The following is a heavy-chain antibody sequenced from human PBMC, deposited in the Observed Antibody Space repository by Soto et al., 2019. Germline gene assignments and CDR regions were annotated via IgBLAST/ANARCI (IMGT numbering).Heavy chain of an antibody. J-gene: IGHJ6*02. D-gene: IGHD3-3*01. V-gene: IGHV1-69*13. CDR1: GVTFSSYA. CDR2: IIPIFGTA. Sequence: GASVKVSCKASGVTFSSYAISWVRQAPGQGLEWMGGIIPIFGTANYAQKFQGRVTITADESTSTAYMELSSLRSEDTAVYYCAREHYQVPKVLRFLEWFFMDVWGQGTTVTVSS. CDR3: AREHYQVPKVLRFLEWFFMDV.